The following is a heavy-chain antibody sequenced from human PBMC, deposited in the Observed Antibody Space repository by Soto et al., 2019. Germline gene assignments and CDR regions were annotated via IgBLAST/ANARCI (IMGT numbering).Heavy chain of an antibody. CDR2: INSDGSTT. V-gene: IGHV3-74*01. D-gene: IGHD6-13*01. CDR3: ARGPSGQLGNWFDP. Sequence: EVQLVESGGGLVQSGGSLRLSCAASGFTFSIYWMHWVRQAPGKGLVWVSRINSDGSTTTYADSVKGRFTISRDNAKNTLYLQMFSLRAEDTAVYYCARGPSGQLGNWFDPWGQGTLVTVSS. J-gene: IGHJ5*02. CDR1: GFTFSIYW.